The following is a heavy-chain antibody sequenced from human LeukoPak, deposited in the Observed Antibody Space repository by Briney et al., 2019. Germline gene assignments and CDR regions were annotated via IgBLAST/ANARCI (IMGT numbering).Heavy chain of an antibody. CDR2: IYYSGGT. J-gene: IGHJ3*02. CDR1: GDSISRYY. CDR3: ARHGDFGDTDAFDI. V-gene: IGHV4-59*08. D-gene: IGHD3-16*01. Sequence: SETLSLTCAVSGDSISRYYWSWIRLPPGKGLEWIAYIYYSGGTNYNPSLKSRVTISLDTSKNQFSLRLSSVTAADTAMYYCARHGDFGDTDAFDIWGQGTLVTVSS.